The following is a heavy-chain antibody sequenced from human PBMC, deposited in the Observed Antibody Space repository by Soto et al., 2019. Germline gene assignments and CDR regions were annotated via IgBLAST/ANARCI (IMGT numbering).Heavy chain of an antibody. D-gene: IGHD3-10*01. J-gene: IGHJ6*03. Sequence: SETLSLTCTVSGGSISSSSYYWGWIRQPPGKGLEWIGSIYYSGSTYYNPSLKSRVTISVDTSKNQFSLKLSSVTAADTAVYYCARLFSGFGELGAYYYYYMDIWGKGTTVTVS. CDR1: GGSISSSSYY. CDR2: IYYSGST. V-gene: IGHV4-39*01. CDR3: ARLFSGFGELGAYYYYYMDI.